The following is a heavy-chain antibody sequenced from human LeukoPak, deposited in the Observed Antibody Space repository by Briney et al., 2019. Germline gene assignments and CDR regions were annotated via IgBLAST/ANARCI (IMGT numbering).Heavy chain of an antibody. Sequence: GGXLRLSXAASGFTFSSYWMSWVRQAPGKGREWVANIKQDGSEKYYVDSVKGRFTISRDNAKNSLYLQMNSLRAEDTAVYYCARVSYSNYFDYWGQGTLVTVSS. CDR2: IKQDGSEK. CDR1: GFTFSSYW. V-gene: IGHV3-7*01. J-gene: IGHJ4*02. D-gene: IGHD4-11*01. CDR3: ARVSYSNYFDY.